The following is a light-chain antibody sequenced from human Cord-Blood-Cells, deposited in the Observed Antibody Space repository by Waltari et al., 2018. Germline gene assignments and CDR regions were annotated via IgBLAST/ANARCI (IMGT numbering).Light chain of an antibody. V-gene: IGKV3-11*01. CDR2: DAS. Sequence: EIVLTQSPATLSLSPGARATLSFRASQSVSSYFAWYQHKPGQAPRLLIYDASNKATGIPARFSGSGSGTDFTLTISSLEPEDFAVYYCQQRSNWPPITFGQGTRLEIK. CDR3: QQRSNWPPIT. J-gene: IGKJ5*01. CDR1: QSVSSY.